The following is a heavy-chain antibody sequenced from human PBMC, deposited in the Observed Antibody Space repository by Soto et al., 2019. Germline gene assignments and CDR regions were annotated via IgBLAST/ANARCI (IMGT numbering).Heavy chain of an antibody. D-gene: IGHD6-13*01. CDR3: ATPYSSSWFSPFDY. CDR2: IGAGYGT. Sequence: EVQLLESGGGLVQPGGSLRLSCAASGFTFGSYAMSWVRQAPGKGLEWVSSIGAGYGTYYADSVKGRFTISRDNSKNTLYLQMNSLSAEDPAIYYCATPYSSSWFSPFDYWGQGSLVTVSS. J-gene: IGHJ4*02. V-gene: IGHV3-23*01. CDR1: GFTFGSYA.